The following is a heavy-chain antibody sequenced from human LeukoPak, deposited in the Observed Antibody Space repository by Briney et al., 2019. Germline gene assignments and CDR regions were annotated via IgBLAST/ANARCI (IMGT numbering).Heavy chain of an antibody. CDR1: GYTFTSYD. J-gene: IGHJ5*02. CDR3: ARGSCSSTSCYWFDP. CDR2: MNPNSGNT. V-gene: IGHV1-8*01. Sequence: ASVKVSCRASGYTFTSYDINWVRQATGQGLEWMGWMNPNSGNTGYAQKFQGRVTMTRNTSISTAYMELSSLRSEDTAVYYCARGSCSSTSCYWFDPWGQGTLVTVSS. D-gene: IGHD2-2*01.